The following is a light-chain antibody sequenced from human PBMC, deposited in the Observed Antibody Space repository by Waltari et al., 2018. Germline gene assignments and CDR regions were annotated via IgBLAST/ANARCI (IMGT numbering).Light chain of an antibody. J-gene: IGKJ1*01. CDR3: QKYNSAPWT. V-gene: IGKV1-27*01. CDR1: QGISNY. Sequence: DIQMTQSPSSLSASVGDRVTLTCRASQGISNYLAWYQQKPGKAPKLLIYTASTLQSGVSSRFSDSGSGTDFTLTISSLQPEDVATYYCQKYNSAPWTFGQGTKVEIK. CDR2: TAS.